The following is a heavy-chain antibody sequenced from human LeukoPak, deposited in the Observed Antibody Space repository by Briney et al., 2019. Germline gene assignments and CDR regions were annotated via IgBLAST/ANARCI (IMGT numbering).Heavy chain of an antibody. CDR1: GFTFSDYY. V-gene: IGHV3-11*06. CDR3: ARDQHGSGSYYGYYFDY. J-gene: IGHJ4*02. Sequence: GGSLRLSCAASGFTFSDYYMSWIRQAPGKGLEWVSYIISSSSYTNYADSVKGRFTISRDNAKNSLYLQMNSLRAEDTAVYYCARDQHGSGSYYGYYFDYWGQGTLVTVSS. CDR2: IISSSSYT. D-gene: IGHD3-10*01.